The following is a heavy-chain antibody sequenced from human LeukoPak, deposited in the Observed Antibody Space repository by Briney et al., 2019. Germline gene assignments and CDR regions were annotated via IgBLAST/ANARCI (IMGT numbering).Heavy chain of an antibody. D-gene: IGHD6-13*01. V-gene: IGHV4-38-2*02. CDR1: GYSISSGYY. Sequence: SETLSLTCTVSGYSISSGYYWGWIRQPPGQGLEWIGSIYHSGSTYYNPSLKSRVTISVDTSKNQFSLKLSSVTAADTAVYYCARDRAAAGYGNFDYWGQGTLVTVSS. J-gene: IGHJ4*02. CDR3: ARDRAAAGYGNFDY. CDR2: IYHSGST.